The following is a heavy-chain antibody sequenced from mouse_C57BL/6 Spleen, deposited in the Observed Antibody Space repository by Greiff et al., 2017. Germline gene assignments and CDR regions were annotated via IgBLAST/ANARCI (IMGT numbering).Heavy chain of an antibody. CDR2: ISYDGSN. Sequence: EVQLQESGPGLVKPSQSLSLTCSVTGYSITSGYYWNWIRQFPGNKLEWMGYISYDGSNNYNPSLKNRISITRDTSRNQFFLKLNSVTTEDTATYCCARGSYGSSQFAYWGQGTLVTVSA. CDR3: ARGSYGSSQFAY. CDR1: GYSITSGYY. J-gene: IGHJ3*01. V-gene: IGHV3-6*01. D-gene: IGHD1-1*01.